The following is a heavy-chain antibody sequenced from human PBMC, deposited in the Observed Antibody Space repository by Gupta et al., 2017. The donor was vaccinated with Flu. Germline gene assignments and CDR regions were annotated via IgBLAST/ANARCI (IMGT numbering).Heavy chain of an antibody. J-gene: IGHJ4*02. CDR3: ARAVTLDY. Sequence: AMHWGRQAPGKGLEWVSGISWNSGSIGYADSVKGRFTISRDNAKNSLYLQMNSLRAEDTALYYCARAVTLDYWGQGTLVTVSS. D-gene: IGHD5-18*01. V-gene: IGHV3-9*01. CDR1: A. CDR2: ISWNSGSI.